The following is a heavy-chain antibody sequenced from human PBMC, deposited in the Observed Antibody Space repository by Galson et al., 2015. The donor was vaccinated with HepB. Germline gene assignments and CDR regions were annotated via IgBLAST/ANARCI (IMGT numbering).Heavy chain of an antibody. CDR1: GFTFSSYA. V-gene: IGHV3-48*02. CDR3: ARSTPGYSSGRMSVKSAEYFQH. CDR2: ISSSSSTI. Sequence: SLRLSCAASGFTFSSYAMSWVRQAPGKGLEWVSYISSSSSTIYYADSVKGRFTISRDNAKNSLYLQMNSLRDEDTAVYYCARSTPGYSSGRMSVKSAEYFQHWGQGTLVTVSS. J-gene: IGHJ1*01. D-gene: IGHD6-19*01.